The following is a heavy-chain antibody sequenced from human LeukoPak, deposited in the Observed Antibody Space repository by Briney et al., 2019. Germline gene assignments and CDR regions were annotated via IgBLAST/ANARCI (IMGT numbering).Heavy chain of an antibody. CDR3: ARLIVVVPAAILNKYAFDI. CDR1: GGSISSSSYY. Sequence: SETLSLTCTVSGGSISSSSYYWGWIRQPPGKGLEWIGSIYYSGSTYYNPSLKSRVTISVDMSKNQFSLKLSSVTAADTAVYYCARLIVVVPAAILNKYAFDIWGQGTMVTVSS. D-gene: IGHD2-2*02. CDR2: IYYSGST. V-gene: IGHV4-39*07. J-gene: IGHJ3*02.